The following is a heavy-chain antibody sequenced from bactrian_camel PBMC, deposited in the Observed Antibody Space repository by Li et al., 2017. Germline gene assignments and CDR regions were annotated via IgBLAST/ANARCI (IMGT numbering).Heavy chain of an antibody. CDR1: GFSGRAYC. J-gene: IGHJ4*01. D-gene: IGHD6*01. Sequence: DVQLVESGGGSVQPGESLRLSCVASGFSGRAYCMGWFRQAPGKEREGVAVINIRDGGDLYTSSVKGRFTISQDIPKNAVYLQMNSLKLEDTAMYYCAARGTNAFVRGIWSTDEYNYWGQGTQVTVS. CDR2: INIRDGGD. CDR3: AARGTNAFVRGIWSTDEYNY. V-gene: IGHV3S40*01.